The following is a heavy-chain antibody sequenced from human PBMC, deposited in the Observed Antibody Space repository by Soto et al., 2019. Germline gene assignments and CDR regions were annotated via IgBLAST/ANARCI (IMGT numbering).Heavy chain of an antibody. CDR3: ARDLSYGKYYYYGMDV. D-gene: IGHD5-18*01. J-gene: IGHJ6*02. V-gene: IGHV3-30-3*01. CDR1: GFTFSSYA. Sequence: PGGSLRLSCAASGFTFSSYAMHWVRQAPGKGLEWVAVISYDGSNKYYADSVKGRFTISRDNSKNTLYLQMNSLRAEDTAVYYCARDLSYGKYYYYGMDVWGQGTTVTVSS. CDR2: ISYDGSNK.